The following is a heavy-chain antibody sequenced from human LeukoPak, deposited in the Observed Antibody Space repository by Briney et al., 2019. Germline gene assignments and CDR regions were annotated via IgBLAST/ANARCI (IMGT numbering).Heavy chain of an antibody. CDR3: AKDRQTYYYGSGSYFPGY. CDR1: GFTFSSYA. D-gene: IGHD3-10*01. Sequence: GGSLRLSCAASGFTFSSYAMSWVRQAPGKGLEWVSAISGSGGSTHYADSVKGRFTISRDNSKNTLYLQMNSLRAEDTAVYYCAKDRQTYYYGSGSYFPGYWGQGTLVTVSS. V-gene: IGHV3-23*01. J-gene: IGHJ4*02. CDR2: ISGSGGST.